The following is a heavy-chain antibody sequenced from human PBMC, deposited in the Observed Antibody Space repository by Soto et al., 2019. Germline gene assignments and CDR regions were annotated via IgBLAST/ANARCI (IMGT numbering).Heavy chain of an antibody. CDR3: AREARNVVDSDFRAAYFTYFDQ. V-gene: IGHV1-2*04. J-gene: IGHJ4*02. Sequence: QVQLVQSGAEVRKPGASVRVSCKASGYTFTGHYIHWVRQAPGQGLEWMGWINPNSGATNYAQKFQDCVSMSRDTSISAAYTELTSLRSDATAVYYCAREARNVVDSDFRAAYFTYFDQWGQGTLVTVSS. CDR2: INPNSGAT. CDR1: GYTFTGHY. D-gene: IGHD3-3*01.